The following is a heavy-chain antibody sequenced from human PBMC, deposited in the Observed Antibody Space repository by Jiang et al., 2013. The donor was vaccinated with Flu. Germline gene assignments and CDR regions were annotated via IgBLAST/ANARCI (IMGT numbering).Heavy chain of an antibody. Sequence: SVSSNSAAWNWIRQSPSRGLEWLGRTYYRSKWYNDYAVSVKSRITINPDTSKNQFSLQLNSVTPEDTAVYYCARDADSGYVVNWFDPWGQGTLVTVSS. CDR3: ARDADSGYVVNWFDP. J-gene: IGHJ5*02. V-gene: IGHV6-1*01. D-gene: IGHD5-12*01. CDR1: SVSSNSAA. CDR2: TYYRSKWYN.